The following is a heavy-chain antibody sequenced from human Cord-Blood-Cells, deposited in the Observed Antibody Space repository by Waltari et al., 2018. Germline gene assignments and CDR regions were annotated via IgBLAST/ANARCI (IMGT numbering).Heavy chain of an antibody. Sequence: QVQLQQSGPGLVTPSQTLSLTCAISGDSVSSNSPAWNWIRQSPSKGLEWLGRTYYRSKWYNDYAVSVKSRITINPDTSKNQFSLQLNSVTPEDTAVYYCAREVFLEPYYYYGMDVWGQGTTVTVSS. CDR2: TYYRSKWYN. J-gene: IGHJ6*02. CDR3: AREVFLEPYYYYGMDV. V-gene: IGHV6-1*01. D-gene: IGHD1-1*01. CDR1: GDSVSSNSPA.